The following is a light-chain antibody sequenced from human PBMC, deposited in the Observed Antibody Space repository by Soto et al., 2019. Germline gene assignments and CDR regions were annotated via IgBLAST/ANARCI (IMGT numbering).Light chain of an antibody. Sequence: QSVLTQPPSVSAASGQKVTISCSGSSSNIGNNYISWYRQLPGTAPKVLIYDNSKRPSGIPDRFSGSKSGTSATLGITGLQTGDEADYYCGTWDDSLSAMVFGGGTKLTGL. V-gene: IGLV1-51*01. CDR3: GTWDDSLSAMV. J-gene: IGLJ3*02. CDR1: SSNIGNNY. CDR2: DNS.